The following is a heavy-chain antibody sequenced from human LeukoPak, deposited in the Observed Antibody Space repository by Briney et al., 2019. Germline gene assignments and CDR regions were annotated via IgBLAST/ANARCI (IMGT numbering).Heavy chain of an antibody. CDR2: IKQDGSEK. J-gene: IGHJ5*02. D-gene: IGHD2-8*01. V-gene: IGHV3-7*01. CDR3: ARMVSGYCTNGVCYKSWFDP. CDR1: GFTFSSYW. Sequence: GGSLRLSCAASGFTFSSYWMSWVRQAPGKGLEWVANIKQDGSEKYYVDSVKGRFTISRDNAKNSLYLQMNSLRAEDTAVYYCARMVSGYCTNGVCYKSWFDPWGQGTLVTVSS.